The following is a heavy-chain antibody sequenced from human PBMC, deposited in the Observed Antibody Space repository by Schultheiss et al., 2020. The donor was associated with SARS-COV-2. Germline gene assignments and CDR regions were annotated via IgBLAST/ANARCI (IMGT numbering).Heavy chain of an antibody. CDR3: VREGGRGEIDY. Sequence: ASVKVSCKASGYTFTGYYMHWVRQAPGQGLEWMGWINPNSGGTNYAQKFQGRVTMTRDTSISTAYVELRSLRSDDTAVYYCVREGGRGEIDYWGQGTLVTVSS. CDR1: GYTFTGYY. CDR2: INPNSGGT. J-gene: IGHJ4*02. V-gene: IGHV1-2*02. D-gene: IGHD3-16*01.